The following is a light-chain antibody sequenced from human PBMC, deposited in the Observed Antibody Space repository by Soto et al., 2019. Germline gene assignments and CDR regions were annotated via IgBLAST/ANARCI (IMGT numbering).Light chain of an antibody. J-gene: IGKJ5*01. CDR1: QDIRYY. CDR3: QQYDNLPIT. Sequence: DIQMTQSPSSLSASVGDRVTITCQASQDIRYYLNWYQHKPGKAPKLLIYDASTLETGVLSRFSGSGYGTDFTFVISSLQPEDIATYYCQQYDNLPITFGQGTRLEIK. CDR2: DAS. V-gene: IGKV1-33*01.